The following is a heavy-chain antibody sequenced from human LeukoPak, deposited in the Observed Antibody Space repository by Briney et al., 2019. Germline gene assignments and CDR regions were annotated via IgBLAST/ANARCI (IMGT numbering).Heavy chain of an antibody. Sequence: ASVKVSCKASGYTFTGYYMHWVRQAPGQGLEWMGWINPNSGGTNYAQKFQGRATMTRDTSISTAYMELSRLRSDDTAVYYCAREALTRYSGRTRSAFDIWGQGTMVTVSS. CDR2: INPNSGGT. CDR3: AREALTRYSGRTRSAFDI. D-gene: IGHD1-26*01. CDR1: GYTFTGYY. V-gene: IGHV1-2*02. J-gene: IGHJ3*02.